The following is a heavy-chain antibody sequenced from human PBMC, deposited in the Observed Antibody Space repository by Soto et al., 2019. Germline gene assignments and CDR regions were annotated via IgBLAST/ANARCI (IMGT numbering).Heavy chain of an antibody. V-gene: IGHV3-30*03. J-gene: IGHJ4*02. Sequence: QVQLVESGGGVVQPGRSLRLSCAASGFTFSSYGMHWVRQAPGKGLEWVDVISYDGSVKYYADSVKGRFTISRDNSKNTLYLQMNSLRAEDTAVYYCAGEVASGYWGQGTLFTVSS. CDR3: AGEVASGY. D-gene: IGHD2-21*01. CDR1: GFTFSSYG. CDR2: ISYDGSVK.